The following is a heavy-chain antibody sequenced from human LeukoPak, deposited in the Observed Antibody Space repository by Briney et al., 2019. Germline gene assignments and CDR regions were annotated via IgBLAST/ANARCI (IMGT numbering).Heavy chain of an antibody. CDR3: TVLLRYFDWLFLNDAFDI. J-gene: IGHJ3*02. V-gene: IGHV3-33*01. D-gene: IGHD3-9*01. CDR2: IWYDGSNK. Sequence: GGSLRLSCAASGFTFSSYGMHWVRQAPGKGLEWVAVIWYDGSNKYYADSVKGRFTISRDNSKNTLYLQMNSLKTEDTAVYYCTVLLRYFDWLFLNDAFDIWGQGTMVTVSS. CDR1: GFTFSSYG.